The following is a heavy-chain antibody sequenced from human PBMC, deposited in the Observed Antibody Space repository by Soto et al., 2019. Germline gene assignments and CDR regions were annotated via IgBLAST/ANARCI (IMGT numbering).Heavy chain of an antibody. J-gene: IGHJ6*02. D-gene: IGHD1-26*01. Sequence: EVQLVESGGSLVKPGGSLTLSCTASGFTFSTYNMNWVRQAPGKGLEWVSSINSPSSYIYYADSVKGRFTISRDNAKNSLFLQMSSLRAEDSAVYYCARMGGSDDYYYYYGMDVWGQGTAVTVSS. V-gene: IGHV3-21*01. CDR3: ARMGGSDDYYYYYGMDV. CDR1: GFTFSTYN. CDR2: INSPSSYI.